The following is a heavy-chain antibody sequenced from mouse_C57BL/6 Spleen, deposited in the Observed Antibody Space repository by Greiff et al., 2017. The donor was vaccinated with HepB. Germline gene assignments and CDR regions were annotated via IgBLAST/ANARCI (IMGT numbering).Heavy chain of an antibody. J-gene: IGHJ3*01. V-gene: IGHV5-17*01. CDR2: ISSGSSTI. D-gene: IGHD2-3*01. CDR3: ANLYDGYRGFDY. CDR1: GFTFSDYG. Sequence: EVQLVESGGGLVKPGGSLKLSCAASGFTFSDYGMHWVRQAPEKGLEWVAYISSGSSTIYYADTVKGRFTISRDNAKNTLFLQMTGLGSEDTAMYYCANLYDGYRGFDYWGQGTLVTVSA.